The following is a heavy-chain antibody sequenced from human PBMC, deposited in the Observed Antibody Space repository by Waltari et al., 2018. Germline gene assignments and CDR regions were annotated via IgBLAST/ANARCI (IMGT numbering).Heavy chain of an antibody. CDR1: GGTFNNNA. J-gene: IGHJ4*02. Sequence: VQLVQSGPEVKKPGSSVKVSCEPPGGTFNNNAITWVRQAPGQGLEWVGRIIPILAIQKSAPGFADRGTSTRERSTTRVYMELRRRRYDDTAIYYCSQDGCWGQGTLITVSS. D-gene: IGHD6-19*01. V-gene: IGHV1-69*04. CDR2: IIPILAIQ. CDR3: SQDGC.